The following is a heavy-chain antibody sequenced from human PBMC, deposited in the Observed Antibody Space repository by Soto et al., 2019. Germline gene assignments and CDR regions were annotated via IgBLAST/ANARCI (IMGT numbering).Heavy chain of an antibody. CDR1: GFTFSSYA. J-gene: IGHJ3*02. V-gene: IGHV3-23*01. Sequence: EVQLLESGGGLVQPGGSLRLSCAASGFTFSSYAMSWVRQAPGKGLEWVSAISGSGGSTYYADSVKGQFTISRDNSKNKLYLQMNSLRADDTAVNSCAKGVTYYYDSSGYPHDAFDIWGKGTMVTVSS. D-gene: IGHD3-22*01. CDR2: ISGSGGST. CDR3: AKGVTYYYDSSGYPHDAFDI.